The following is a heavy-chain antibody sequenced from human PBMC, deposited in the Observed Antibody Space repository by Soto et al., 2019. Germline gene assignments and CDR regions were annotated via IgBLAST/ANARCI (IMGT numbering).Heavy chain of an antibody. V-gene: IGHV1-69*08. D-gene: IGHD6-13*01. J-gene: IGHJ6*02. CDR1: GGTFSSYT. CDR2: IIPILGIA. Sequence: QVQLVQSGAEVKKPGSSVKVSCKASGGTFSSYTISWVRQAPGQGLEWMGRIIPILGIANYAQKLQGRVTITADKATSTAYSELSSLRSEDTAVYYCARDLAAGKDVDPLPAHNYYYYGMDVWGQGTTVTVSS. CDR3: ARDLAAGKDVDPLPAHNYYYYGMDV.